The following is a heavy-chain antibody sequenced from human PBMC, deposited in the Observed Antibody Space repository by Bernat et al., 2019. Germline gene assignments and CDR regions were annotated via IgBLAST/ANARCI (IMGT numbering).Heavy chain of an antibody. D-gene: IGHD3-3*01. CDR3: ARGVSRYYDFWSGYSQNWFDP. CDR2: INHSGST. CDR1: GGSFSGYY. Sequence: QVQLQQWGAGLLKPSETLSLTCAVYGGSFSGYYWSWIRQPPGKGLEWIGEINHSGSTNYNPSLKSRVTISVDTSKNQCSLKLSSGTAADTAVYYCARGVSRYYDFWSGYSQNWFDPWGQGTLVTVSS. V-gene: IGHV4-34*01. J-gene: IGHJ5*02.